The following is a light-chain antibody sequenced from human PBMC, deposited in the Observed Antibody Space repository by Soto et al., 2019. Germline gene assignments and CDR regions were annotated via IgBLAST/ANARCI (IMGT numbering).Light chain of an antibody. V-gene: IGKV1-39*01. J-gene: IGKJ1*01. CDR2: AAS. CDR3: QQTYSRHPWT. CDR1: QRISNY. Sequence: DVQMTQSPSSLSASVGDRVTITCRASQRISNYLNWYQQKPGKAPSLLIYAASTLQSGVPSRFSGSGSGTDFTLTINTLQPEDFATYYCQQTYSRHPWTFGQGTKV.